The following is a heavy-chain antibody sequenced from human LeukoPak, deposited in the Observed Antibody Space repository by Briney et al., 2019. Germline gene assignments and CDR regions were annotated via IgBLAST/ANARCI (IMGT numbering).Heavy chain of an antibody. Sequence: SETLSLTCAVYGGSLSGYYWSWIRQPPGKGLEWIGEINHSGSTNYNPSLKSRVTISVDTSKNQFSLKLSSVTAADTAVYYCARGYGDYYFDYWGQGTLVTVSS. CDR1: GGSLSGYY. V-gene: IGHV4-34*01. CDR2: INHSGST. J-gene: IGHJ4*02. D-gene: IGHD4-17*01. CDR3: ARGYGDYYFDY.